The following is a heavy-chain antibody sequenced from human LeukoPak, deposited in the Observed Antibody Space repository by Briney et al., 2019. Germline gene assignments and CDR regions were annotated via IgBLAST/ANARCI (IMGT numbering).Heavy chain of an antibody. CDR2: IYYTGST. CDR3: ARLTGDDRFDY. D-gene: IGHD7-27*01. Sequence: PSETLSLTCTVSGGSITDYYWGWIRQPPGKGLEWMGYIYYTGSTSDNPSLKSRVTISVDTSKNQFSLKLNSVTAADTAVYYCARLTGDDRFDYWGQGTLVTVSS. J-gene: IGHJ4*02. V-gene: IGHV4-59*12. CDR1: GGSITDYY.